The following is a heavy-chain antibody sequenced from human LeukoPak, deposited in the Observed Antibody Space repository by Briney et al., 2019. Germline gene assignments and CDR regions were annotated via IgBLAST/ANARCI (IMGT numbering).Heavy chain of an antibody. CDR1: GCSISSNY. CDR2: IYYSGNT. CDR3: ARGKREWEYRQGEVGWFDP. D-gene: IGHD1-26*01. V-gene: IGHV4-59*01. J-gene: IGHJ5*02. Sequence: SESLTLTCTVSGCSISSNYWNWIRQSPGKGLEWIGYIYYSGNTKYNPSLKSRVTISVDTSKKQFSLKLSSVTAADTAVYYCARGKREWEYRQGEVGWFDPWGQGTLVTVSS.